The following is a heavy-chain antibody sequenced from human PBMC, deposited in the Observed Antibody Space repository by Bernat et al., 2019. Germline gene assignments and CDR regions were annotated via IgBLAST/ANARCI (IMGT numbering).Heavy chain of an antibody. CDR2: IIPIFGTA. D-gene: IGHD6-13*01. Sequence: QVQLVQSGAEVKKPGSSVKVSCKASGGTFSSYAISWVRQAPGQGLEWMGGIIPIFGTANYAQRFQGRVTLTADESTRTAYMELSSLRSEDTAVYYCARDRDSSSWYGWFDPWGQGTLVTVSS. CDR3: ARDRDSSSWYGWFDP. V-gene: IGHV1-69*01. CDR1: GGTFSSYA. J-gene: IGHJ5*02.